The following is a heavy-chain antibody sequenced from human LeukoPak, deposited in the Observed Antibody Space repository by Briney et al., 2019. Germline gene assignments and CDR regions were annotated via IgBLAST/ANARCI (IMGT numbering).Heavy chain of an antibody. D-gene: IGHD1-26*01. CDR2: VSYDGSNK. CDR3: ATIGDRRSGELYRIDY. Sequence: GGSLRLSCAVSGFTYSSHCMNSVRQAPGKGLEWVAVVSYDGSNKYYADSVKGRFTISRDNSKNTLYLQMNSLRAEDAAVYYCATIGDRRSGELYRIDYWGQGTLVTVSS. V-gene: IGHV3-30-3*01. J-gene: IGHJ4*02. CDR1: GFTYSSHC.